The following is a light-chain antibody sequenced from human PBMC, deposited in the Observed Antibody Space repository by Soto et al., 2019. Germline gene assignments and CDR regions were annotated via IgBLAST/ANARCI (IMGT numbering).Light chain of an antibody. Sequence: CTGTSSDVGGYNYVSWYQQHPGKAPKLMIYDVSDRPSGVSNRFSGSKSGNTASLTISGLQAEDEADYYCSSYTRSSTLDVFGTGTKLTVL. CDR1: SSDVGGYNY. CDR3: SSYTRSSTLDV. V-gene: IGLV2-14*04. J-gene: IGLJ1*01. CDR2: DVS.